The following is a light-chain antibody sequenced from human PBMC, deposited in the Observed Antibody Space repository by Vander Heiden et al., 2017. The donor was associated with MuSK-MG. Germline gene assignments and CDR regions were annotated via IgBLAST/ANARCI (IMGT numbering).Light chain of an antibody. V-gene: IGKV3-20*01. CDR2: GAS. CDR1: QSVSSSY. J-gene: IGKJ5*01. CDR3: QQYCSYPST. Sequence: EIVLTQSPGTLSLSPGERATLSCRASQSVSSSYLAWYQQKPGQAPRLLIYGASSRATGIPDRFSGSGSGTDFTLTISRLEPEDFAVYYCQQYCSYPSTFGQGTLLEIK.